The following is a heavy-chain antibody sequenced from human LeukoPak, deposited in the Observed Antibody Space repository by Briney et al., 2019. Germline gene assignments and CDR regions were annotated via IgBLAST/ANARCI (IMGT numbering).Heavy chain of an antibody. CDR1: GFTFNTYG. CDR3: ARGGVDYYGSGTYYLMYYFDY. D-gene: IGHD3-10*01. V-gene: IGHV3-23*01. CDR2: ISGSGGAT. Sequence: PGGTLRLSCAASGFTFNTYGMSWVRQAPGKGLEWVSGISGSGGATYYADSVKGRITISRDDPHNTLYLQMNSLRAEDTAVYFCARGGVDYYGSGTYYLMYYFDYWGQGALVTVSS. J-gene: IGHJ4*02.